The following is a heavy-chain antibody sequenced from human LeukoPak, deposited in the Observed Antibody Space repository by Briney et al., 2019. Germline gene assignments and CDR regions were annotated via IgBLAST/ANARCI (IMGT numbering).Heavy chain of an antibody. Sequence: GGSLRLSCAASGFTFTSYAMSWVRQVPEKGLEWVSAISVGGVTTYYADSVKGRFTLSRDNSKNTLYLQMNSLRAEDTAVYYCAKDGFDYWGQGTLVTVSS. CDR3: AKDGFDY. J-gene: IGHJ4*02. V-gene: IGHV3-23*01. CDR2: ISVGGVTT. CDR1: GFTFTSYA.